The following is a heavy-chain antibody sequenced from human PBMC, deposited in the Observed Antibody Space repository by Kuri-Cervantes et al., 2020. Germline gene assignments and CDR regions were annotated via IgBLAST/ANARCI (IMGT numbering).Heavy chain of an antibody. CDR1: GFSLSTSGVG. D-gene: IGHD2-15*01. Sequence: SGPTLVKPTQTLTLTCTFSGFSLSTSGVGVGWIRQPPGKALEWLALIYWDDDKRYSPSLKSRLTITKDTSKNQVVLTMTNMDPVDTATYYCAHLRDTYCSGGSCYSFAKGFDYWGQGTLVTVSS. V-gene: IGHV2-5*02. CDR3: AHLRDTYCSGGSCYSFAKGFDY. CDR2: IYWDDDK. J-gene: IGHJ4*02.